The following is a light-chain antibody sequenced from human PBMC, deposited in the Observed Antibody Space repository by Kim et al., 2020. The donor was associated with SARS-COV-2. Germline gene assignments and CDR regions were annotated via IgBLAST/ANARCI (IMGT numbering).Light chain of an antibody. CDR1: NIGSKS. CDR3: QVWDSSSDHWV. V-gene: IGLV3-21*04. Sequence: SYELTQPPSVSVAPGKTASITCGGDNIGSKSVHWNQQKPGQAPVLVIYYDTDRPSGIPERFSGSKSGDAATLTISRVEAGDEADYYCQVWDSSSDHWVFG. CDR2: YDT. J-gene: IGLJ3*02.